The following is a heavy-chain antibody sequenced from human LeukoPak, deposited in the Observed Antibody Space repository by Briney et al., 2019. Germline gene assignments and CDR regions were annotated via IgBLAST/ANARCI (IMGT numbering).Heavy chain of an antibody. Sequence: PSETLSLTCTVSGYSTNNGYYWGWIRQPPGKGLEWIGSIYHSGSTYYKPSLKSRVTISVDTSKNQFSLKLSSVTAADTAVYYCARAYSSGWYGAYYMDVWGKGTTVTISS. D-gene: IGHD6-19*01. CDR1: GYSTNNGYY. CDR3: ARAYSSGWYGAYYMDV. J-gene: IGHJ6*03. CDR2: IYHSGST. V-gene: IGHV4-38-2*02.